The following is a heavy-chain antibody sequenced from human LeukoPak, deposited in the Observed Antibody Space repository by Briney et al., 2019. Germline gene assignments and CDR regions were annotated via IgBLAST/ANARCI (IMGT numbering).Heavy chain of an antibody. CDR1: GFTFSSYG. CDR2: ISYDGSNK. CDR3: AKDLDYYDSSGYWLFHYYYGMDV. V-gene: IGHV3-30*18. Sequence: QPGGSLRLSCAASGFTFSSYGMHWVRQAPGKGLEWVAVISYDGSNKYYADSVKGRFTISRDNSKNTLYLQMNSLRAEDTAVYYCAKDLDYYDSSGYWLFHYYYGMDVWGQGTTVTVSS. J-gene: IGHJ6*02. D-gene: IGHD3-22*01.